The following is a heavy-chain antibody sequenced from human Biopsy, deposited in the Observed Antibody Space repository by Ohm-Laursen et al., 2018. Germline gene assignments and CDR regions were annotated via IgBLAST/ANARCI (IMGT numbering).Heavy chain of an antibody. J-gene: IGHJ4*02. Sequence: GTLSLTCAVYGESFNGYYWSWIRKSPGKGLEWLAYISYTGGITSNPSLNGRATMSLDTSKNQFSLRLIYVTAADTAVYYCAGMPHFDYWGQGILVTVSS. CDR1: GESFNGYY. CDR3: AGMPHFDY. CDR2: ISYTGGI. V-gene: IGHV4-59*01. D-gene: IGHD2-2*01.